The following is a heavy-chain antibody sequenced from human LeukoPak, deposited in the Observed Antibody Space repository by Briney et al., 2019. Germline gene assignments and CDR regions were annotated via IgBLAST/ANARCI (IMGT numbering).Heavy chain of an antibody. CDR3: ARDRGFWSGYSNDY. CDR2: VYHSGST. J-gene: IGHJ4*02. D-gene: IGHD3-3*01. V-gene: IGHV4-38-2*02. CDR1: GYSISSGYY. Sequence: SETLSLTCAVSGYSISSGYYWGWIRQPPGKGLEWIGSVYHSGSTYYNPSLKSRVTISVDTSKNQFSLKLSSVTAADTAVYYCARDRGFWSGYSNDYWGQGTLVTVSS.